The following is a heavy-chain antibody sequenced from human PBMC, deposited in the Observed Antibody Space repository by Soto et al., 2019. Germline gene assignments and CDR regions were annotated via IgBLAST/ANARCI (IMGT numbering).Heavy chain of an antibody. V-gene: IGHV5-51*01. J-gene: IGHJ4*02. CDR3: ARQGNGGEGFDF. Sequence: XESLTISCKVSGYSFSSYWICWVRQMPGKGLEWMGTLYPGDSDTRYSPSFQGQVTISADKSISTAYLQWSRLKASDTAMYYCARQGNGGEGFDFWGQGTLVTV. CDR2: LYPGDSDT. CDR1: GYSFSSYW. D-gene: IGHD3-10*01.